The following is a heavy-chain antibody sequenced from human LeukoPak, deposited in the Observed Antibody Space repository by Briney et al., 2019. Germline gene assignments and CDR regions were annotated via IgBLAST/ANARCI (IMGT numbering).Heavy chain of an antibody. J-gene: IGHJ4*02. CDR2: IGGSGGNT. D-gene: IGHD3-16*01. V-gene: IGHV3-23*01. Sequence: GGSLRLSCAASGFTFSSYAMNWVRQAPGKGLEWVSSIGGSGGNTYCADSVKGQFTISRDNFKNTLYLQMNSLRAEDTAVYYCAKALGPGSNYFDYWGQGTLVTVSS. CDR3: AKALGPGSNYFDY. CDR1: GFTFSSYA.